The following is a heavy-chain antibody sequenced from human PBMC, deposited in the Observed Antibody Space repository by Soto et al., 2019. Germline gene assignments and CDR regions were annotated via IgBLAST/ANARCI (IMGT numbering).Heavy chain of an antibody. J-gene: IGHJ4*02. D-gene: IGHD2-2*01. CDR3: RRYPLPFCSTTSCYPDGATFDY. Sequence: AXGTLRLTCPVAGSSFSSNNYYWACIRQPPGKELEWIGSVYNSGRTYDNPSLESRLTVSRDPSKKQFSLRLRSVTAADTAVYYCRRYPLPFCSTTSCYPDGATFDYWGQGTLVTVSS. V-gene: IGHV4-39*01. CDR2: VYNSGRT. CDR1: GSSFSSNNYY.